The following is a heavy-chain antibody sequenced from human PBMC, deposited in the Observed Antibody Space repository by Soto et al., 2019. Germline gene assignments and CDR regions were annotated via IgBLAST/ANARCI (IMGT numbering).Heavy chain of an antibody. CDR1: GYTFTSYG. CDR2: ISAFNGDT. Sequence: QVQLVQSGSEVKKPGASVNVSCKAFGYTFTSYGFSWVRQVPGQGLGWLGWISAFNGDTQYAQTMKGRLTVTTETSPTSVHMELRRLTPADTAVYYCTREAGWQRMVPYDWGQGTLVTVS. CDR3: TREAGWQRMVPYD. V-gene: IGHV1-18*04. J-gene: IGHJ4*02. D-gene: IGHD6-25*01.